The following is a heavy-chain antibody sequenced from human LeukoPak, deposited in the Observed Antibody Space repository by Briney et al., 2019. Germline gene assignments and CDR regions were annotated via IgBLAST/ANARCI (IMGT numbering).Heavy chain of an antibody. CDR1: GFTFGTYA. CDR3: AREAHSNAYYFDY. J-gene: IGHJ4*02. Sequence: PGGSLRLSCAASGFTFGTYAMHWVRQAAGKGLEWVAVISYDGRNKYYADSVKGRLTISRDNSKNTLYLQMNSLRAEDTAVYYCAREAHSNAYYFDYWGQGTLVTVSS. D-gene: IGHD4-11*01. V-gene: IGHV3-30*04. CDR2: ISYDGRNK.